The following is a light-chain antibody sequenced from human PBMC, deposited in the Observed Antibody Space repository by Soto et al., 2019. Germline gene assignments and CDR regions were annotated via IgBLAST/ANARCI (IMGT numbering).Light chain of an antibody. Sequence: EIVLTQSPGTLSLSPGERATLSCRASQSVSSDYLAWFQQKPGQAPRLLIFGASNRDTGIPDRFSGSGSGTDFTLTICRLEPEDFAMYYCQQYGSSPGTFGQGTKVEVK. CDR2: GAS. CDR1: QSVSSDY. CDR3: QQYGSSPGT. V-gene: IGKV3-20*01. J-gene: IGKJ1*01.